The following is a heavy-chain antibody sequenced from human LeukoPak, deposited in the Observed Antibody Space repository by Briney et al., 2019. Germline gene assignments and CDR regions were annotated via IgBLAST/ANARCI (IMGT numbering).Heavy chain of an antibody. CDR1: GYTFTSYD. Sequence: ASVKVSCKASGYTFTSYDISWVRQAPGQGLEWMGCISTHNGNTKYAQKLQGRVTMTTDTSTSTAYMELSSLRSDDTAVYYCARNGSGTYYNGPDYYMDVWGKGTTVIVSS. CDR3: ARNGSGTYYNGPDYYMDV. D-gene: IGHD3-10*01. J-gene: IGHJ6*03. CDR2: ISTHNGNT. V-gene: IGHV1-18*01.